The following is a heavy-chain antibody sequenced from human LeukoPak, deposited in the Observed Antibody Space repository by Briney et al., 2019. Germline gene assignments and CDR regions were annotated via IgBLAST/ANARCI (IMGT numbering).Heavy chain of an antibody. D-gene: IGHD3-22*01. Sequence: GGSLRLSCAASGFTFSSYAMSWVRQAPGKGLEWVSAISGSGGSAYYADSVKGRFTISRDNSKNTLYLQMNSLRAEDTAVYYCAKDQASSGKRIFDYWGQGTLVTVSS. J-gene: IGHJ4*02. CDR1: GFTFSSYA. V-gene: IGHV3-23*01. CDR2: ISGSGGSA. CDR3: AKDQASSGKRIFDY.